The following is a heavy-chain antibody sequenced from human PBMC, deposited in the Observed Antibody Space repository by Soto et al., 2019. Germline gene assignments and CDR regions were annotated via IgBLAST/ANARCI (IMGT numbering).Heavy chain of an antibody. V-gene: IGHV4-39*01. CDR1: GGSVSSSSYY. Sequence: SETLSLTCTVSGGSVSSSSYYWGWVRHPPGKVLECIGSVYYSGSPYYNPSLASRVTISVDKSKNHFSLKLMSLSAADTAVYYCGRLEGLATISYYFDYWAQGVLVTVSS. D-gene: IGHD3-9*01. CDR2: VYYSGSP. J-gene: IGHJ4*02. CDR3: GRLEGLATISYYFDY.